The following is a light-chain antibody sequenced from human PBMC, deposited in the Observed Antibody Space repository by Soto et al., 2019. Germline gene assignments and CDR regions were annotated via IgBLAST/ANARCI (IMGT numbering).Light chain of an antibody. V-gene: IGLV2-14*01. CDR3: SSYTSSSTQV. Sequence: QSVLTQPASVSGSPGQSITISCTGTSSDVGGYNYVSWYQQHPGKAPKLMIYEVSNRPSGVSNRFSDSKSGNTASLTISGLQAEDEADYYCSSYTSSSTQVFGGGTKVTVL. CDR1: SSDVGGYNY. CDR2: EVS. J-gene: IGLJ3*02.